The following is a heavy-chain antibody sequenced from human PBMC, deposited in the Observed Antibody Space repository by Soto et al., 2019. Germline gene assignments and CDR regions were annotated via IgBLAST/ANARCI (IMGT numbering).Heavy chain of an antibody. V-gene: IGHV1-3*01. CDR2: INAGNGNT. CDR1: GYTFTSYA. Sequence: ASVKVSCKDSGYTFTSYAMHWVRQAPGQRLEWMGWINAGNGNTKYSQKFQGRVTITRDTSASTAYMELSSLRSEDTAVYYCARDPHQSGAFDYWGQGTLVTVSS. D-gene: IGHD3-10*01. CDR3: ARDPHQSGAFDY. J-gene: IGHJ4*02.